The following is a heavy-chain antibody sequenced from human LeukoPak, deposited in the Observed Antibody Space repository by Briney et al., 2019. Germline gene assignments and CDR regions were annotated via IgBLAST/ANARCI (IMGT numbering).Heavy chain of an antibody. V-gene: IGHV3-23*01. Sequence: GGSLRLSCAASGLTFSSYAMSWVRQAPGKGLEWVSSISGSGSSTFYADSVKGRFTISRDNAKNSLYLQVISLRAEDTAVYYCARGPSIAARYDAFDIWGQGTMVTVSS. J-gene: IGHJ3*02. CDR3: ARGPSIAARYDAFDI. D-gene: IGHD6-6*01. CDR1: GLTFSSYA. CDR2: ISGSGSST.